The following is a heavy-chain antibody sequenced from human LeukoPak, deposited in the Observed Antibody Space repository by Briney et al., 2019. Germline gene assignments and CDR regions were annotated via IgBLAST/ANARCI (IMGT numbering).Heavy chain of an antibody. J-gene: IGHJ4*02. CDR2: ISAYNGNT. D-gene: IGHD6-13*01. Sequence: ASVKVSCKASGYTFTSYDINWVRQAPGQGLEWMGWISAYNGNTNYAQKLQGRVTMTTDTSTSTAYMELRSLRSDDTAVYYCARRPGGIAAAGPFDYWGQGTLVTVSS. CDR1: GYTFTSYD. CDR3: ARRPGGIAAAGPFDY. V-gene: IGHV1-18*01.